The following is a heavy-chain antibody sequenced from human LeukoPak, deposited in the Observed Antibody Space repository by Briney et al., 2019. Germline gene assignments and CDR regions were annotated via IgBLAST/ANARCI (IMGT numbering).Heavy chain of an antibody. J-gene: IGHJ4*02. CDR3: ARDRWYYGSGSPNDY. CDR2: INAGNGNT. CDR1: GYTFTSYA. Sequence: ASVKVSCKASGYTFTSYAMHWVRQAPGQGLEWMGWINAGNGNTKYSQKFQGRVTITRDTSASTAYMELSSLRSEDTAVYYCARDRWYYGSGSPNDYWGQGTLVTVSS. D-gene: IGHD3-10*01. V-gene: IGHV1-3*01.